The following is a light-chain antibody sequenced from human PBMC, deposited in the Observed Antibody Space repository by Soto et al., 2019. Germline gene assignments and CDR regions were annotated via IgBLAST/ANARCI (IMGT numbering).Light chain of an antibody. V-gene: IGLV2-14*01. CDR1: NSDVGGYNY. J-gene: IGLJ2*01. CDR3: SSYISSSTYVV. CDR2: EVS. Sequence: QSALTQPASVSGSPGQSITISCTGTNSDVGGYNYVSWYQQYPGKAPKLMIYEVSNRPSGVSNRFSGSKSGNTASLTISGLQAEDEADYYCSSYISSSTYVVFGGGTKVTVL.